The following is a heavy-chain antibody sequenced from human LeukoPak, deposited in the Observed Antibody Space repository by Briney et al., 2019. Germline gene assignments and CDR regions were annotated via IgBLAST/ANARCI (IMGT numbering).Heavy chain of an antibody. V-gene: IGHV3-15*01. J-gene: IGHJ4*02. CDR1: GFTFSNAW. CDR3: TTGRYFDWLLCNY. CDR2: IKTKADGGTT. D-gene: IGHD3-9*01. Sequence: WGSLRLSCAASGFTFSNAWMSWVRQAPGKGLEWVGRIKTKADGGTTDYAAPVKGRFTISRDDSKNTLFLQMNSRRTEDTAVYYCTTGRYFDWLLCNYWGQGSMVTVSS.